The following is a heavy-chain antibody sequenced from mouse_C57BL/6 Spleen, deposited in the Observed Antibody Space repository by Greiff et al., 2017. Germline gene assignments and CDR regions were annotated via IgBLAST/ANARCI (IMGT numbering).Heavy chain of an antibody. V-gene: IGHV1-53*01. D-gene: IGHD1-1*01. CDR3: ARDPNYGSPYWYFDV. CDR1: GYTFTSYW. Sequence: QVQLKESGTELVKPGASVKLSCKASGYTFTSYWMHWVKQRPGQGLEWIGNINPSNGGTNYNEKVKSKATLTVDKSSSTADMQLSSLTSEDSAVYYCARDPNYGSPYWYFDVWGTGTTVTVSS. CDR2: INPSNGGT. J-gene: IGHJ1*03.